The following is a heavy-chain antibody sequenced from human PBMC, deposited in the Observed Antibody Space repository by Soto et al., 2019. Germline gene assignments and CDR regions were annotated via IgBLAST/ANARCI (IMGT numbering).Heavy chain of an antibody. V-gene: IGHV3-30-3*01. D-gene: IGHD3-16*01. CDR1: GFTFSSYA. CDR2: ISYDGSNK. Sequence: TGGSLRLSCAASGFTFSSYAMHWVRQAPGKGLEWVAVISYDGSNKYYADSVKGRFTISRDNSKNTLYLQMNSLRAEDTAVYYCAREGDYYYYGMDVWGQGTTVTVSS. J-gene: IGHJ6*02. CDR3: AREGDYYYYGMDV.